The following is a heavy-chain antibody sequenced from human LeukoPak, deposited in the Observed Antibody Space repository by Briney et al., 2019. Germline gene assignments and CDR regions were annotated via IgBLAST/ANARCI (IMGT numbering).Heavy chain of an antibody. CDR1: GGSISGGDFY. CDR2: IYYSGST. V-gene: IGHV4-31*03. D-gene: IGHD6-13*01. Sequence: SETLSLTCTVSGGSISGGDFYWTWIRQHPGKGLEWIGYIYYSGSTYYNPSLKSRLIISVDTSKNQFSLRLTSVTAADTAVYYCARHLGGYSSSWYYPEFDYWGQGTLVTVSS. CDR3: ARHLGGYSSSWYYPEFDY. J-gene: IGHJ4*02.